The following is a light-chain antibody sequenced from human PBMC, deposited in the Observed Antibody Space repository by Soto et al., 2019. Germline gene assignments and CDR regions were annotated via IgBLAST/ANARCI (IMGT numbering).Light chain of an antibody. J-gene: IGKJ2*01. CDR2: GSS. CDR3: QHYGSSPPYT. CDR1: ENVSNNY. V-gene: IGKV3-20*01. Sequence: EVVLTQSPGTLSLSPAERATLSCRASENVSNNYLAWYQQKPGQAPRLLIFGSSDRAAGIPDRFSGSGSGTDFTLTISRLEPEDFAVYYCQHYGSSPPYTFGQGTKLEIK.